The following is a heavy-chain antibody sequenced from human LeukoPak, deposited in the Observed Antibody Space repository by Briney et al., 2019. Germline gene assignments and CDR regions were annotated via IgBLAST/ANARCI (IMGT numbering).Heavy chain of an antibody. V-gene: IGHV3-23*01. Sequence: GGSLRLSCAASGFTFSSYSMNWVRQAPGKGLEWVSAISGSGGSTYYADSVKGRFTISRDNSKNTLYLQMNSLRAEDTAVYYCAKDLAEYIGSGWPWGQGTLVTVSS. CDR1: GFTFSSYS. CDR3: AKDLAEYIGSGWP. D-gene: IGHD6-19*01. J-gene: IGHJ4*02. CDR2: ISGSGGST.